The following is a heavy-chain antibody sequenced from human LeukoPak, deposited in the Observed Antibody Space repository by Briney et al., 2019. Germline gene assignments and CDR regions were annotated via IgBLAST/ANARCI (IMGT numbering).Heavy chain of an antibody. CDR3: TKGSAGGRPYYFDN. Sequence: GGSLRLSCAASGFTFNNYALSWVRRAPGKGLDWISGVDGSGAYTYYSDSVKGRFTISRDDSKNTLYLLMDSLRAEDTAVYFCTKGSAGGRPYYFDNWGQGTLVTVSS. CDR2: VDGSGAYT. CDR1: GFTFNNYA. D-gene: IGHD2-15*01. J-gene: IGHJ4*02. V-gene: IGHV3-23*01.